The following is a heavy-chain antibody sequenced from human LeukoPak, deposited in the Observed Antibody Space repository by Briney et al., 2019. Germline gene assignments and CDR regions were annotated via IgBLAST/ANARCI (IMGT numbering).Heavy chain of an antibody. Sequence: PGGSLRLSCAASGFTFSSYAMSWVRQAPGEGLEWVSSLSGSGGSPNYANSVKGRFTISRDNSKNTLYLQMNSLRAEDTAVYYCANALGGGNTWYYFDCWGQGTLVTVSS. CDR3: ANALGGGNTWYYFDC. V-gene: IGHV3-23*01. D-gene: IGHD6-13*01. CDR1: GFTFSSYA. CDR2: LSGSGGSP. J-gene: IGHJ4*02.